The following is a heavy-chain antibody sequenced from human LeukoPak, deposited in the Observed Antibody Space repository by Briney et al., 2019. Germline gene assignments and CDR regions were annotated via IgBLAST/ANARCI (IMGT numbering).Heavy chain of an antibody. Sequence: PSETLSLTCTVSGGSISSYYWSWIRQPPGKGLEWIGYIYYSGSTNYNPSLKSRVTISVDTSKNQFSLKLSSVTAADTAVYYCARDYYYGSGSYYNQAFDYWGQGTLVTVSS. CDR1: GGSISSYY. CDR2: IYYSGST. V-gene: IGHV4-59*12. CDR3: ARDYYYGSGSYYNQAFDY. J-gene: IGHJ4*02. D-gene: IGHD3-10*01.